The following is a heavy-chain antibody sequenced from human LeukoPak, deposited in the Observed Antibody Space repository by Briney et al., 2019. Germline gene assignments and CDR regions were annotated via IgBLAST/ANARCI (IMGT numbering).Heavy chain of an antibody. V-gene: IGHV3-30*03. CDR1: GFTFSTYG. D-gene: IGHD5-24*01. J-gene: IGHJ4*02. Sequence: GGSLRLSCAASGFTFSTYGMHWVRQAPGKGLEWVAVIAYDGSNIHYADSVKGRFTISRDNSKKTLYLQMNSLRAEDTAVYYCARDHKGNGYSLDYWGQGTLVTVSS. CDR2: IAYDGSNI. CDR3: ARDHKGNGYSLDY.